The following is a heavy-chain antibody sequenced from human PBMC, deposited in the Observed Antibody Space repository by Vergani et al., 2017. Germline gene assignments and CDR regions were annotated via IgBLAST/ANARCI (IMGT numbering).Heavy chain of an antibody. D-gene: IGHD3-22*01. CDR2: IYTSGST. Sequence: QVQLQESGPGLVKPSQTLSLTCTVSGGSISSGSYYWSWIRQPAGKGLEWIGRIYTSGSTNYNPSLKSRVTISVDTAKNQFSLKLSSVTAADTAVYYGARAYYYDSSGYPDAFDIWGQGTMVTVSS. CDR1: GGSISSGSYY. J-gene: IGHJ3*02. CDR3: ARAYYYDSSGYPDAFDI. V-gene: IGHV4-61*02.